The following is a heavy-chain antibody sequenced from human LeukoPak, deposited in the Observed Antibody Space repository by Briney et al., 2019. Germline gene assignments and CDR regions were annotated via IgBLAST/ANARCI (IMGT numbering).Heavy chain of an antibody. Sequence: GGSLGLSCAASGFTFSSYSMNWFRQAPGKGREWVSYISSSSCTIYYADSVKGRFTISRDNAKNSLYLQMNSLRAEDTAVYYCARDRFRDLIIDYWGQGTLVTVSS. CDR3: ARDRFRDLIIDY. CDR1: GFTFSSYS. J-gene: IGHJ4*02. CDR2: ISSSSCTI. V-gene: IGHV3-48*01. D-gene: IGHD3-3*01.